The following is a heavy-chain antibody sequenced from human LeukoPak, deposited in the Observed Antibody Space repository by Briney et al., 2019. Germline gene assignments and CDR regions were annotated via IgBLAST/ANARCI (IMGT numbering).Heavy chain of an antibody. CDR2: ISGSGGST. CDR3: AKGGGYYYDSSGYYASLLFDY. CDR1: GGSISNYY. V-gene: IGHV3-23*01. J-gene: IGHJ4*02. Sequence: ETLSLTCTVSGGSISNYYWSWIRQPPGKGLEWVSAISGSGGSTYYADSVKGRFTISRDNSKNTLYLQMNSLRAEDTAVYYCAKGGGYYYDSSGYYASLLFDYWGQGTLVTVSS. D-gene: IGHD3-22*01.